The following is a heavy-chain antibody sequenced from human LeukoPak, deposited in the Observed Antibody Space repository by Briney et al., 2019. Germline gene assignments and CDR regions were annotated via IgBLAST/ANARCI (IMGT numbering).Heavy chain of an antibody. CDR3: ARGGIDGGYDPWYYYYGMDV. D-gene: IGHD5-12*01. Sequence: ASVKVSCKASGYTFTSYAMNWVRQAPGQGLEWMGWINTNTGNPTYAQGFTGRFVFSLDTSVSTAYLQISSLKAEDTAVYYCARGGIDGGYDPWYYYYGMDVWGQGTTVTVSS. V-gene: IGHV7-4-1*02. CDR1: GYTFTSYA. J-gene: IGHJ6*02. CDR2: INTNTGNP.